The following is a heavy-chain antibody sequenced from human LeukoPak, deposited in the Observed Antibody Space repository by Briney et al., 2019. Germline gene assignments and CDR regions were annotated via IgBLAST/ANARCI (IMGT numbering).Heavy chain of an antibody. CDR2: IRFDGTSK. V-gene: IGHV3-30*02. CDR3: ARTPYSGSSLQYYHLDA. Sequence: PGASLRLSCAASGFSLSTYGIHWVRQTPGGGPEWLTYIRFDGTSKYYAASVKGRFSISRDNSANTAYLHMSSLRPEDTALYYCARTPYSGSSLQYYHLDAWGKGTTVTVSS. D-gene: IGHD1-26*01. CDR1: GFSLSTYG. J-gene: IGHJ6*04.